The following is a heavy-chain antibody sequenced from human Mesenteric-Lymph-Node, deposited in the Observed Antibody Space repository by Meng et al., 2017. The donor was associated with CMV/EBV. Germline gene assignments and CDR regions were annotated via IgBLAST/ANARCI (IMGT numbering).Heavy chain of an antibody. CDR3: GKGDSRSYYYGVDV. Sequence: LSLTCAASGFSFGSYAMSWVRQAPGKGLEWVAVISFDGSNEHYVDSVRGRFRISRDNSKKTLDLEMSSLRREDAAIYYCGKGDSRSYYYGVDVWGQGTTVTVSS. CDR2: ISFDGSNE. J-gene: IGHJ6*02. CDR1: GFSFGSYA. D-gene: IGHD6-6*01. V-gene: IGHV3-30*18.